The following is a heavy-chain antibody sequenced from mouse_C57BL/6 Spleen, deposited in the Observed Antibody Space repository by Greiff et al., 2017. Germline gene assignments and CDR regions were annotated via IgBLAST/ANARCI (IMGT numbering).Heavy chain of an antibody. CDR2: IDPSDSYT. D-gene: IGHD2-3*01. J-gene: IGHJ2*01. CDR1: GYTFTSYW. Sequence: QVQLQQPGAELVKPGASVKLSCKASGYTFTSYWMQWVKQRPGQGLEWIGEIDPSDSYTNYNQKFKGKATLTVDTSSSTAYMQLSSLTSEDSAVYYCARNDGYYRDYWGQGTTLTVSS. V-gene: IGHV1-50*01. CDR3: ARNDGYYRDY.